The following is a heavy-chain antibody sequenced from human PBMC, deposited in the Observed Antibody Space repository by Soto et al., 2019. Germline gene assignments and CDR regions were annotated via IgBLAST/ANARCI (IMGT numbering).Heavy chain of an antibody. D-gene: IGHD6-19*01. CDR1: GFSFSSYA. Sequence: HPGGSLRLSCAASGFSFSSYAMSWFRQAPGKGLEWVSAISGSGGSTYYADSVKGRFTISRDNSKNTLYLQMNSLRAEDTAVYYCAKDHWTGIAVARTEARTFDPWCQGPLVT. J-gene: IGHJ5*02. V-gene: IGHV3-23*01. CDR3: AKDHWTGIAVARTEARTFDP. CDR2: ISGSGGST.